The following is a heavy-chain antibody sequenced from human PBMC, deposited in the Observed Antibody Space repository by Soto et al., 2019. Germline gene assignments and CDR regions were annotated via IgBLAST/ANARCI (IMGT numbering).Heavy chain of an antibody. CDR2: IYWDDDK. D-gene: IGHD2-21*02. CDR1: GFSLSTTEEG. CDR3: AHGSCFGADCYPNPYFDF. V-gene: IGHV2-5*02. J-gene: IGHJ4*02. Sequence: QITLKESGPTLVKPTQTLTLTCTFSGFSLSTTEEGVGWIRQPPGKAPEWLALIYWDDDKRYSPSLTTRLTTTTDTSKNQVVLTVPNVDPVDTATYYCAHGSCFGADCYPNPYFDFWGQGILVTVSS.